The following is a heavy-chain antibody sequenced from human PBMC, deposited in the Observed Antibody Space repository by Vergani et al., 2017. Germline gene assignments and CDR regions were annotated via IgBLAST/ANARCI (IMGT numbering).Heavy chain of an antibody. J-gene: IGHJ6*02. D-gene: IGHD3-22*01. CDR3: ARGKYNSGDYYYYYGLDV. CDR2: ISSSSSYI. CDR1: GFTFSSYS. Sequence: EVQLVESGGGLVKPGGSLRLSCAASGFTFSSYSMNWVRQAPGKGLEWVSSISSSSSYIYYADSVKGRFTISRDNAKNSLYLQMNSLRAEDTAVYYCARGKYNSGDYYYYYGLDVWGQGTTATVSS. V-gene: IGHV3-21*01.